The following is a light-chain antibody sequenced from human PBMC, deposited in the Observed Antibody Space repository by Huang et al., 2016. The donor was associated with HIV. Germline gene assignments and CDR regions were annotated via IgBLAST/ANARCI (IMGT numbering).Light chain of an antibody. Sequence: EIVMTQSPATLSVSPGERATLSCRTSQSVSSNLAWYQQKPGQAPRLLIYAACTRATGIPARFSGSGSGTEFTLTISSLQSEDFAVYYCQRYNNWPRTFGQGTKVEIK. J-gene: IGKJ1*01. V-gene: IGKV3-15*01. CDR1: QSVSSN. CDR3: QRYNNWPRT. CDR2: AAC.